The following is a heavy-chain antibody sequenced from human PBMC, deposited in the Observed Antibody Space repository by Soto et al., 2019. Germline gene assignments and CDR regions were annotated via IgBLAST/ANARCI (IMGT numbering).Heavy chain of an antibody. J-gene: IGHJ5*02. CDR3: VRGSFGYYGP. CDR2: IRNPGYGGTT. Sequence: QPGGSLRLSCTPSGFSFGDYAMTWVRQAPGKGLEWVGFIRNPGYGGTTEYATSVKGRFIISRDDSMSSAYLQLNSLKVDDSAVYYCVRGSFGYYGPWGQGTPVTVSS. D-gene: IGHD3-3*01. CDR1: GFSFGDYA. V-gene: IGHV3-49*04.